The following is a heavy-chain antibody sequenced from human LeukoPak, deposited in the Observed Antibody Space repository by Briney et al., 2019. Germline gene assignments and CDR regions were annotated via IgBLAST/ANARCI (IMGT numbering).Heavy chain of an antibody. V-gene: IGHV4-34*01. CDR3: ARISRYSSSSN. Sequence: PSETLSLTCAVYGGSFSGYYWSWIRQPPGKGLEWIGEINHSGSTNYNPSLKSRVTISVDTSKNQFSPKLSSVTAADTAVYYCARISRYSSSSNWGQGTLVTVSS. CDR2: INHSGST. J-gene: IGHJ4*02. D-gene: IGHD6-13*01. CDR1: GGSFSGYY.